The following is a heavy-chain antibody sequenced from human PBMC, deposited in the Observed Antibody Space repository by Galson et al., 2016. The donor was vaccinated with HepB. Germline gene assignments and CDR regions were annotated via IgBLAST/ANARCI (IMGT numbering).Heavy chain of an antibody. V-gene: IGHV3-23*01. CDR2: LSSSGLST. D-gene: IGHD2-15*01. CDR1: EFSVTSSA. J-gene: IGHJ4*02. Sequence: SLRLSCAASEFSVTSSAMTWLRQAPGKGLEWVSGLSSSGLSTYYADSVKGRFTISRDNSANTLSLQMNSLRGEDTAVYYCAKATRIYCSGGICTYYFEYWGQGTLVTVSS. CDR3: AKATRIYCSGGICTYYFEY.